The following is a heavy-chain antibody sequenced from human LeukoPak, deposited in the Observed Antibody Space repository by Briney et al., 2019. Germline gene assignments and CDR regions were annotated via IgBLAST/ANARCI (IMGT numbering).Heavy chain of an antibody. CDR3: ARGPYYYDSSGYYSSWDFDY. J-gene: IGHJ4*02. D-gene: IGHD3-22*01. V-gene: IGHV6-1*01. CDR2: TYYRSKWYN. CDR1: GDSVSSNSAA. Sequence: SQTLSLTCAISGDSVSSNSAAWNWIRQSPSRGPEWLGRTYYRSKWYNDYAVSVKSRITINPDTSKNQFSLQLNSVTPEDTAVYYCARGPYYYDSSGYYSSWDFDYWGQGTLVTVSS.